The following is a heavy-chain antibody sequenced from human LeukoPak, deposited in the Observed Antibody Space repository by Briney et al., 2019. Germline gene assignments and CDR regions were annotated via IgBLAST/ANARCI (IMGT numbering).Heavy chain of an antibody. J-gene: IGHJ4*02. V-gene: IGHV4-59*01. CDR1: GGSISSYY. CDR2: IHDSGTT. D-gene: IGHD3-22*01. Sequence: SETLSLTCTVSGGSISSYYWSWIRQPPGKGLEWFGYIHDSGTTNYNPSLKSRVTISVDTSKNQFSLKLSSVTAADTAVYYCARTSYYYDSSGYYYPYYFDYWGQGTLVTVSS. CDR3: ARTSYYYDSSGYYYPYYFDY.